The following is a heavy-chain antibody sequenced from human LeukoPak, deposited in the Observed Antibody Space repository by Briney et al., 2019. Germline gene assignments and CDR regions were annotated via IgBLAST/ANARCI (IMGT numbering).Heavy chain of an antibody. Sequence: SETLSLTCTVSGGSISSGSYYWSWIRQPAGKGLEWIGRIYTSGSTNYNPSLKSRVTISVDTSKNQFSLRLSSVTAADTAVYYCAREGAFSSGWPAIFDYWGQGTLVTVSS. J-gene: IGHJ4*02. D-gene: IGHD6-19*01. V-gene: IGHV4-61*02. CDR3: AREGAFSSGWPAIFDY. CDR1: GGSISSGSYY. CDR2: IYTSGST.